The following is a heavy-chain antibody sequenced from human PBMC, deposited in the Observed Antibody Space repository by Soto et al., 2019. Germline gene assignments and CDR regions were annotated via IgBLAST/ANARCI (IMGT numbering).Heavy chain of an antibody. J-gene: IGHJ4*02. CDR1: GYTLTELS. CDR3: ATDLSYSTGTDY. V-gene: IGHV1-24*01. Sequence: ASVKVSCKVSGYTLTELSMHWVRQAPGKGLEWMGGFDPEDGETIYAQKFQGRVTMTEDTSTDTAYMELSSLRSEDTAVYYCATDLSYSTGTDYWGQGTLVTVSS. CDR2: FDPEDGET. D-gene: IGHD3-3*01.